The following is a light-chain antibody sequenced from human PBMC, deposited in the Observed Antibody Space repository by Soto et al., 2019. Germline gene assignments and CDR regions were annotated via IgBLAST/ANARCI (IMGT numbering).Light chain of an antibody. CDR1: SSNIGAGYD. CDR3: QSYDSSLSGSV. V-gene: IGLV1-40*01. Sequence: QSVLTQPPSVSGAPGQRVTISCTGSSSNIGAGYDVHWYQQLPGTAPKLLIYGNTNRPSGVPDRFSGSKSGTSASLAISRLQAEDEADYFCQSYDSSLSGSVFGGGTKGTVL. CDR2: GNT. J-gene: IGLJ3*02.